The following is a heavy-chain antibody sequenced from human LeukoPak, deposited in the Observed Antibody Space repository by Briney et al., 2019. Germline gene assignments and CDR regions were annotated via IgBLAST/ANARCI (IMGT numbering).Heavy chain of an antibody. Sequence: ASVKVSCKASGYAFNDHYMHWVRQAPGKGLEWMGWINPKGGGTKYAQRFQGRVTMTRDTSNSTAYMEVTNLRSDDTAVYYCARVSVVYGMDVWGQGTTVTVSS. J-gene: IGHJ6*01. CDR3: ARVSVVYGMDV. V-gene: IGHV1-2*02. CDR1: GYAFNDHY. CDR2: INPKGGGT.